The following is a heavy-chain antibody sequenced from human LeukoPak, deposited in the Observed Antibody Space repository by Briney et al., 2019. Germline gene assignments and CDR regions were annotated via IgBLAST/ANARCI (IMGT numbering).Heavy chain of an antibody. CDR2: INHSGST. CDR1: GGSFSGYY. CDR3: AGSNFGYSGYAPNN. J-gene: IGHJ4*02. D-gene: IGHD5-12*01. V-gene: IGHV4-34*06. Sequence: SETLSLTCAVYGGSFSGYYWSWIRQPRGKGLDWIGEINHSGSTNYNPSLKSRVTISVDTSKNQFSLKLGSVTAADTAVNYCAGSNFGYSGYAPNNWGQGTLVTVSS.